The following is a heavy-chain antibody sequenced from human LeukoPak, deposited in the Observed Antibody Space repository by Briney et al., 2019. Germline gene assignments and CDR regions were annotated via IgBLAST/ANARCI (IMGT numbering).Heavy chain of an antibody. D-gene: IGHD6-13*01. Sequence: GGSLRLSCAASGFTFSSYEMNWVRQAPGKGLEWVSYISSSGSTIYYADSVKGRFTISRDNAKNSLYLQMNSLRAEDTAVYYCARVRQLSGYGMDVWGKGTTVTISS. CDR1: GFTFSSYE. CDR3: ARVRQLSGYGMDV. J-gene: IGHJ6*04. V-gene: IGHV3-48*03. CDR2: ISSSGSTI.